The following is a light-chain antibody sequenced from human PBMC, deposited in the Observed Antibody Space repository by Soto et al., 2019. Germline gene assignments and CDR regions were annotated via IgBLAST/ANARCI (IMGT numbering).Light chain of an antibody. V-gene: IGKV3D-15*01. J-gene: IGKJ5*01. CDR3: QQYNNWPTIT. Sequence: ELVLTQAPGTLSLSPGERATVSCRASQTISRNYLVWYQKKPGQAPRLIIYGASTRATGIPARFIGSGSGTEYTLTISSLQSEDFSVYYGQQYNNWPTITFGQGTRLEIK. CDR2: GAS. CDR1: QTISRN.